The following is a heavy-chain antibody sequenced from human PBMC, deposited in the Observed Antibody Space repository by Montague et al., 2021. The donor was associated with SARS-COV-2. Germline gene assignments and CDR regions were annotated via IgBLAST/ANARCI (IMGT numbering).Heavy chain of an antibody. CDR2: VHYSGKP. J-gene: IGHJ4*02. CDR1: GDSISSSSYN. V-gene: IGHV4-39*02. D-gene: IGHD3-9*01. CDR3: TRDVYLTWSEHSPGFDY. Sequence: SETLSLTCTVSGDSISSSSYNWGWIRQPPGKGLEWIGSVHYSGKPYYNPSLKSRVTIYVDTSKNQLSLKLSSVTAADTAVYYCTRDVYLTWSEHSPGFDYWGQGTLVTVSS.